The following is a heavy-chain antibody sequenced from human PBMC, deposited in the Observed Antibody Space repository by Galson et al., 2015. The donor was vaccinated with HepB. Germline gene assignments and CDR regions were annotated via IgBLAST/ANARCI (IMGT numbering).Heavy chain of an antibody. CDR2: IIPIFGTS. D-gene: IGHD2-15*01. CDR3: ARGVVVVAAIYRGPPHYFDY. V-gene: IGHV1-69*13. Sequence: SVKVSCKASGGTFNNYAMSWVRQAPGQGLEWMGGIIPIFGTSKYAQKFQGRVTITADESTSTAYMELSSLRSEDAAMYYCARGVVVVAAIYRGPPHYFDYWGQGTLVTVSS. CDR1: GGTFNNYA. J-gene: IGHJ4*02.